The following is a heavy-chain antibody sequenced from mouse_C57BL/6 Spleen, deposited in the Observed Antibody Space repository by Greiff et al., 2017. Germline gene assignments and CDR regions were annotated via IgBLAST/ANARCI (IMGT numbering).Heavy chain of an antibody. CDR1: GFTFSDYG. CDR3: ATAVVVPFDY. CDR2: ISSGSSTI. J-gene: IGHJ2*01. V-gene: IGHV5-17*01. Sequence: EVNLVESGGGLVKPGGSLKLSCAASGFTFSDYGMHWVRQAPEKGLEWVAYISSGSSTIYYADTVKGRFTISRDNAKNTLFLQMTSLRSEDTAMYYCATAVVVPFDYWGQGTTLTVSS. D-gene: IGHD1-1*01.